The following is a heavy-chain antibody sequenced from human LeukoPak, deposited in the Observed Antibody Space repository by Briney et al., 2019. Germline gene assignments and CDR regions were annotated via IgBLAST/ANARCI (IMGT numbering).Heavy chain of an antibody. CDR1: GFTFSSYN. V-gene: IGHV3-21*01. Sequence: EGSLRLSCAASGFTFSSYNMNWVRQAPGKGLEWVSSISSSSYIYYADSVKGRFTISRGNAKNSLYLQMNSLRAEDTAVYYCARDPPSFQHWGQGTLVTVSS. J-gene: IGHJ1*01. CDR2: ISSSSYI. CDR3: ARDPPSFQH.